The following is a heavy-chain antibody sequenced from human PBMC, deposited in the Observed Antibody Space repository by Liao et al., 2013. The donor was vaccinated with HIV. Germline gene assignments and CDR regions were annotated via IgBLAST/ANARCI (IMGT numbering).Heavy chain of an antibody. J-gene: IGHJ5*02. CDR3: ASIVVVPAAPIPP. CDR1: GGSISSYY. CDR2: VSYSGRA. V-gene: IGHV4-59*12. Sequence: QVPLQESGPRLIKPSETLSLSCGVSGGSISSYYWSWIRQAPGKGLECIGYVSYSGRANYSPSLKSRVSISLDTSKNQFSLMLTSVTAADTAVYYCASIVVVPAAPIPPWGQGTLVTVSS. D-gene: IGHD2-2*01.